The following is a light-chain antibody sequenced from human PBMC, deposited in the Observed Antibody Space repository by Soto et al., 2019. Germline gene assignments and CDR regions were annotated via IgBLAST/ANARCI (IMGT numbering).Light chain of an antibody. CDR2: AAS. V-gene: IGKV1-39*01. J-gene: IGKJ2*01. CDR1: QSISSY. CDR3: QQSYSTPYT. Sequence: DIQMTQSPSSLSASVGDRVTITCRASQSISSYLNWYQQKPGKAPKLLIYAASSLQSGVPSRFSGSGSWTDFTLTISSLQPEDFATYYCQQSYSTPYTFGQGTKVDIK.